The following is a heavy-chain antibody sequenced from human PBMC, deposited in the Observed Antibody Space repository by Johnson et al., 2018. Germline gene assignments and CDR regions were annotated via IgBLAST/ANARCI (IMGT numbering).Heavy chain of an antibody. CDR2: ISSDGSNK. D-gene: IGHD1-7*01. Sequence: QVQLVQSGGGVVQPGRSLRLSCAASGFTFSNYAMHWVRQAPGKGLEWVAVISSDGSNKYYADSVKGRFTISRDNSKNTLDLQMNSLRAEDTAVYYCEGEYNLNYGAAFEIWGQGTMVTGSS. J-gene: IGHJ3*02. V-gene: IGHV3-30-3*01. CDR1: GFTFSNYA. CDR3: EGEYNLNYGAAFEI.